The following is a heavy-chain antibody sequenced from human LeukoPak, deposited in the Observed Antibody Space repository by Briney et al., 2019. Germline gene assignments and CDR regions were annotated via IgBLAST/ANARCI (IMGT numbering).Heavy chain of an antibody. J-gene: IGHJ4*02. CDR1: GFTFSSYW. V-gene: IGHV3-74*01. CDR2: INSDGSST. D-gene: IGHD6-19*01. Sequence: GGSLRLSCAASGFTFSSYWMHWVRQAPGKGLVRVSRINSDGSSTSYADSVKGRFTISRDNAKNTLYLQMNSLRAEDTAVYYCARDPWLDCIDYWGQGTLVTVSS. CDR3: ARDPWLDCIDY.